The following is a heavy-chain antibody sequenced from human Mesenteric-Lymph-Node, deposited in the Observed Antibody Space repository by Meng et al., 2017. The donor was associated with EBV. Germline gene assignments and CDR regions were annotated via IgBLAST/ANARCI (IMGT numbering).Heavy chain of an antibody. J-gene: IGHJ5*02. D-gene: IGHD6-13*01. CDR3: AGAGYWRFDA. CDR1: GGSLSNYY. Sequence: VQLQQGGAGRLKPSETLSLTCAVYGGSLSNYYWSWIRQPPGKGLEWIGEINYRGNTNYNPSLKSRVTVSVDTSKNQVSLKLNSVTAADTAIYYCAGAGYWRFDAWGRGTLVTVSS. CDR2: INYRGNT. V-gene: IGHV4-34*01.